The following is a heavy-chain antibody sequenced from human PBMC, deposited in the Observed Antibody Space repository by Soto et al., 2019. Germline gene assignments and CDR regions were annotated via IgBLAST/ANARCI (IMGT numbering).Heavy chain of an antibody. V-gene: IGHV1-18*01. CDR2: ISAYNGNT. Sequence: GASVKVSCKASGYTFTSYGISWVRQAPGQGLEWMGWISAYNGNTNYAQKLQGRVTMTTDTSTSTAYMELRSLRSDDTAVYYCARDGARGSSSWSGAVGAPRVPDKNYYYSYGMDVWAHGTTVTVPS. CDR3: ARDGARGSSSWSGAVGAPRVPDKNYYYSYGMDV. CDR1: GYTFTSYG. J-gene: IGHJ6*02. D-gene: IGHD6-13*01.